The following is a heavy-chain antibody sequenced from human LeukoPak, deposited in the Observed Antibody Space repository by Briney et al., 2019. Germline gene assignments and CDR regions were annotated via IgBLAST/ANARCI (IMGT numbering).Heavy chain of an antibody. CDR1: GFTFSSYW. J-gene: IGHJ3*02. CDR3: ARVLRDTMIVVVIGRYAFDI. V-gene: IGHV3-7*01. D-gene: IGHD3-22*01. Sequence: PGGSLRLSCAASGFTFSSYWMSWVRQAPGKGLEWVANIKQDGSEKYYVDSVKGRFTISRDNAKNSLYLQMNSLRAEDTAVYYCARVLRDTMIVVVIGRYAFDIWGQGTMVTVSS. CDR2: IKQDGSEK.